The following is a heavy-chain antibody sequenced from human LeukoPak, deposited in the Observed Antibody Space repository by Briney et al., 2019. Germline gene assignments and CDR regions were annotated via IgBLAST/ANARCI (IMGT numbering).Heavy chain of an antibody. Sequence: GASVKVSCKASGYTFTSYYMHWVRQAPGQWLEWMGIINPSGGSTSYAQKFQGRVTMTRDTSTSTVYMELSSLRFDDTAVYYCAAEIYGGNTDCCTFDFWGPGIPVTVSS. CDR1: GYTFTSYY. CDR2: INPSGGST. V-gene: IGHV1-46*01. D-gene: IGHD4-23*01. CDR3: AAEIYGGNTDCCTFDF. J-gene: IGHJ3*01.